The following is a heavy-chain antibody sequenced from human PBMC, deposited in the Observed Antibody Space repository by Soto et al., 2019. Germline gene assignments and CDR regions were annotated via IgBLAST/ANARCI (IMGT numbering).Heavy chain of an antibody. CDR2: IYYSGST. CDR3: ARAGHYYGSGSYYLGNWFDP. CDR1: GGSISSGDYY. J-gene: IGHJ5*02. Sequence: SETLSLTCTVSGGSISSGDYYWSWIRQPPGKGLEWIGYIYYSGSTYYNPSLKSRVTISVDTSKNQFSLKLSSVTAADTAVYYCARAGHYYGSGSYYLGNWFDPWGQGTLVTVPQ. V-gene: IGHV4-30-4*01. D-gene: IGHD3-10*01.